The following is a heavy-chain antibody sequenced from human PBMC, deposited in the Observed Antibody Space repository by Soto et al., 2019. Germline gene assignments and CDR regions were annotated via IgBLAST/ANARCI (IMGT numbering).Heavy chain of an antibody. D-gene: IGHD3-3*01. CDR1: GFTFSSYA. CDR2: ISGSGGST. CDR3: AKAIGYDFWSGYPPPLGYYYGMDV. V-gene: IGHV3-23*01. J-gene: IGHJ6*02. Sequence: PGGSLRLSCAASGFTFSSYAMSWVRQAPGKGLEWVSAISGSGGSTYYADSVKGRFTISRDNSKNTLYLQMNSLRAEDTAVYYCAKAIGYDFWSGYPPPLGYYYGMDVWGQGTTVTVSS.